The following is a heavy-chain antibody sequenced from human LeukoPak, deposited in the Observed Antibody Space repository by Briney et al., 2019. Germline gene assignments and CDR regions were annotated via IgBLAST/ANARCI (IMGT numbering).Heavy chain of an antibody. V-gene: IGHV4-30-4*08. CDR3: ARGIYSYHFGY. D-gene: IGHD5-18*01. CDR2: IFYSGST. CDR1: GGSINSAHFY. J-gene: IGHJ4*02. Sequence: SETLSLTCSGSGGSINSAHFYWNWIRQPPGKGLEWVGYIFYSGSTYYNPSLKSRVTISLDASKNQSSLSLSSVTAADTAVYYCARGIYSYHFGYWGQGILVTVSS.